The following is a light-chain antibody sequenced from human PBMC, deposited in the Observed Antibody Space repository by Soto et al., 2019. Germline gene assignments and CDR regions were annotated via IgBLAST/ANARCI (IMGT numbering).Light chain of an antibody. Sequence: EIVLTQSPGTLSLSPGERATLSCRASQSVSSNYLAWYQQKRGQAPRLLIYGASSRATGIPTRFSGSGSGTDCTLTISSLEPEDFAVYYCQQYDTSPLTFGQGTKVDI. CDR2: GAS. J-gene: IGKJ1*01. CDR3: QQYDTSPLT. CDR1: QSVSSNY. V-gene: IGKV3-20*01.